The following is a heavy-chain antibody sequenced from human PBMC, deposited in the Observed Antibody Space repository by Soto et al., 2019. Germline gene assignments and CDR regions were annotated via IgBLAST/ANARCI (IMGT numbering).Heavy chain of an antibody. CDR2: VYHTGST. CDR1: GGSISSTNW. Sequence: QVQLQQSGPRLARPSGTLSLTCVVSGGSISSTNWWTWVRQTPGKGLEWIGEVYHTGSTKYNPSLKKRVTISLXXXKXXFSLNLKSVTAADTAVYYCATLPPRIVVVVLPIPSWGQGTLVTVSS. J-gene: IGHJ4*02. V-gene: IGHV4-4*02. D-gene: IGHD2-15*01. CDR3: ATLPPRIVVVVLPIPS.